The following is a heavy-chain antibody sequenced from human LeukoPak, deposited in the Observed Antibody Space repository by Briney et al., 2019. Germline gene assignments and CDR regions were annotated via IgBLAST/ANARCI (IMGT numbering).Heavy chain of an antibody. V-gene: IGHV3-74*01. J-gene: IGHJ4*02. CDR3: ARDYGGSSPFDY. D-gene: IGHD4-23*01. CDR1: GFTFSTYW. Sequence: GGSLRLSCAASGFTFSTYWMHWVRQAPGKGLVWVSRINSDGSTTSYADSVKGRFTISRDNAKNTLYLQMNSLRAEDTAVYYCARDYGGSSPFDYWGQGTLVTVSS. CDR2: INSDGSTT.